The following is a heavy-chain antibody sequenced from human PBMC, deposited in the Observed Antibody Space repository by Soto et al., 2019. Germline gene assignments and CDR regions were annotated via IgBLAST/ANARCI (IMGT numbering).Heavy chain of an antibody. CDR2: IIPIFGTA. CDR3: ASLRSIAAANWFDP. D-gene: IGHD6-6*01. V-gene: IGHV1-69*01. CDR1: GGTFSSYA. Sequence: QVQLVQSGAEVKKPGSSVKVSCKASGGTFSSYAISWVRQAPGQGLEWMGGIIPIFGTANYAQKFQGRVTITADESTSTAYMELSNLRSEDTAVDYCASLRSIAAANWFDPWGPGTLVTVSS. J-gene: IGHJ5*02.